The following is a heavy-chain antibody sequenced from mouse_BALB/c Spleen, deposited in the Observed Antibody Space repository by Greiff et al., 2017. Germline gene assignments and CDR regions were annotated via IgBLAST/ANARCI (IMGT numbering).Heavy chain of an antibody. J-gene: IGHJ3*01. V-gene: IGHV14-3*02. CDR1: GFNIKDTY. CDR3: AREVRQGAWFAY. Sequence: VQLQQSGAELVKPGASVKLSCTASGFNIKDTYMHWVKQRPEQGLEWIGRIDPANGNTKYDPKFQGKATITADTSSNTAYLQLSSLTSEDTAVYYCAREVRQGAWFAYWGQGTLVTVSA. D-gene: IGHD2-14*01. CDR2: IDPANGNT.